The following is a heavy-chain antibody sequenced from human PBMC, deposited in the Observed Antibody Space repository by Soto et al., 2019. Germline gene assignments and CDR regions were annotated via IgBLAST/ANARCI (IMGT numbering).Heavy chain of an antibody. J-gene: IGHJ6*02. D-gene: IGHD3-22*01. Sequence: QVQLVQSRAEVKKPGSSVKVSCKASGGTFSSYAISWVRQAPGQGLEWMGGIIPIFGTANYAQKFQGRVTITADECTSTAYMELSSLRSEDTAMYYCGRNRDSSGYYGMDVWVQGTTVTVSS. V-gene: IGHV1-69*01. CDR2: IIPIFGTA. CDR1: GGTFSSYA. CDR3: GRNRDSSGYYGMDV.